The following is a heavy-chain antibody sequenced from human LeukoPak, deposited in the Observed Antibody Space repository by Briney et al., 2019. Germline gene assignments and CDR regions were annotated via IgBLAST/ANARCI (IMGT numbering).Heavy chain of an antibody. CDR3: ARVWPTLWSGYNWFDP. Sequence: SETLSLTCAVYGGSFSGYYWSWIRQPPGKGLEWIGEINHSGSTNYNPSLKSRATISVDTSKNQFSLKLSSVTAADTAVYYCARVWPTLWSGYNWFDPWGQGTLVTVSS. CDR2: INHSGST. V-gene: IGHV4-34*01. D-gene: IGHD3-3*01. CDR1: GGSFSGYY. J-gene: IGHJ5*02.